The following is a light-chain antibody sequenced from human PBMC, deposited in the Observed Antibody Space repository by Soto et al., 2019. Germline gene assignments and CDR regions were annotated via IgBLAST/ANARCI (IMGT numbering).Light chain of an antibody. CDR1: SSDVGGFAY. CDR3: ISYASGSTRYV. CDR2: EVS. Sequence: QSALTQPASVSGFPGQSITISCTGSSSDVGGFAYVSWYQQHPGKAPKLIIYEVSYRPSGISNRFAGSKSGNTASLTISGLQADDEADYHCISYASGSTRYVFGTGTKVTVL. V-gene: IGLV2-14*01. J-gene: IGLJ1*01.